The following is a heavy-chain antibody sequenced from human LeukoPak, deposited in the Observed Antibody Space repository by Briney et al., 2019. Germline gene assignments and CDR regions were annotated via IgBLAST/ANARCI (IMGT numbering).Heavy chain of an antibody. Sequence: SQTLSLTCTVSGVSISSGDYFWSWIRQTPEKGLEWIGYIYSSGSTYANPSLKSRVTISVDTSKNQFSLKLRSVTAADTAVYYCTRDRDVVVSTTSHEGFDIWGQGTTVTVSS. CDR1: GVSISSGDYF. J-gene: IGHJ3*02. V-gene: IGHV4-30-4*01. CDR2: IYSSGST. CDR3: TRDRDVVVSTTSHEGFDI. D-gene: IGHD2-21*01.